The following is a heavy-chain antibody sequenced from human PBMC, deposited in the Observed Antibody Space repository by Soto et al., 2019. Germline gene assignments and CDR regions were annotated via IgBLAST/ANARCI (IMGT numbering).Heavy chain of an antibody. D-gene: IGHD1-20*01. Sequence: GGSLRLSCAASGFTFSSYAMSWVRQAPGKGLEWVSNILYSGEKTYFADSVKGRFTISRDNSRNTMYLQMNSLRAEDTAIYYCAKGNNGIGPRCFDAWGQGTLVTVSS. CDR3: AKGNNGIGPRCFDA. J-gene: IGHJ5*02. CDR2: ILYSGEKT. CDR1: GFTFSSYA. V-gene: IGHV3-23*01.